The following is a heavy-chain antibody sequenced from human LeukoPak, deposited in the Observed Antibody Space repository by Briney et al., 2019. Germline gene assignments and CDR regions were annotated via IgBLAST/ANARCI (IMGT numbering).Heavy chain of an antibody. Sequence: SETLSLTCTVSGGSISSYYWSWIRQPAGKGLEWIGRIYTSGSTNYNPSLKSRVTMSVDTSKNQFSLKLSSVTAADTAVYYCARDRGASIAAAGSFDYWGQGTLVTVSS. CDR2: IYTSGST. J-gene: IGHJ4*02. V-gene: IGHV4-4*07. CDR3: ARDRGASIAAAGSFDY. D-gene: IGHD6-13*01. CDR1: GGSISSYY.